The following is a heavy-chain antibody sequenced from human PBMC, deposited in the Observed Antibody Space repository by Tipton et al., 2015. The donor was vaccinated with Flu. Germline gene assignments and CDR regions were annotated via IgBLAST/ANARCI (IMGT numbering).Heavy chain of an antibody. CDR3: ATEKGYYFDTSGYYYAFDY. D-gene: IGHD3-22*01. CDR2: IYYSGST. CDR1: GGSISSYY. Sequence: TLSLTCTVSGGSISSYYWSWIRQPPGKGLEWIGYIYYSGSTNYNPSLKSRVTISVDTSKNQFSLKLSSVTAADTAVYYCATEKGYYFDTSGYYYAFDYWGQGTLVTVSS. V-gene: IGHV4-59*12. J-gene: IGHJ4*02.